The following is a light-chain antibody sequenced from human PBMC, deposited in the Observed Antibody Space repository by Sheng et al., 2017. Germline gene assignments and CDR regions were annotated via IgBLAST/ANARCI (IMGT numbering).Light chain of an antibody. Sequence: SYVLTQPPSVSVAPGKTARITCGGNNIGSNSVHWYQQKPGQAPVVVVYDNSDRPSGIPERFSGSNSGNTATLSISRVEAGDEADYYCQLWDSGSDCYVFGTGTTVTVL. V-gene: IGLV3-21*03. J-gene: IGLJ1*01. CDR3: QLWDSGSDCYV. CDR2: DNS. CDR1: NIGSNS.